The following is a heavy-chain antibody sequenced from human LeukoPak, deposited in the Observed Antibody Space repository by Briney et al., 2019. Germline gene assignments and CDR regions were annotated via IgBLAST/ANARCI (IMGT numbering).Heavy chain of an antibody. D-gene: IGHD3-22*01. J-gene: IGHJ4*02. CDR3: ARESSGLYFDY. Sequence: GASVKVSCKASGGTFSSYTISWVRQAPGQGLEWMGRIIPILGIANYAQKFQGRVTITADKSTSTAHMELSSLRSEDTAVYYCARESSGLYFDYWGQGTLVTVSS. CDR1: GGTFSSYT. CDR2: IIPILGIA. V-gene: IGHV1-69*04.